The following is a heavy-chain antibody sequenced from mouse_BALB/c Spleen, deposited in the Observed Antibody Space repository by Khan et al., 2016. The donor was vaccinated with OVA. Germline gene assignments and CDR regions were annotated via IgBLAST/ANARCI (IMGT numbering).Heavy chain of an antibody. J-gene: IGHJ3*01. CDR2: IWDGGST. CDR3: ARGVYSCAWFAY. CDR1: GFSLYNYG. V-gene: IGHV2-9*02. D-gene: IGHD1-1*01. Sequence: VQLQESGPGPVAPSQTLSITCTVAGFSLYNYGIHRDRQSAGKGLEWLGVIWDGGSTNHNSALMSRLSISKDNSKSQVFLQMNRLQTDDTAMYYCARGVYSCAWFAYWGQGTLVTVPA.